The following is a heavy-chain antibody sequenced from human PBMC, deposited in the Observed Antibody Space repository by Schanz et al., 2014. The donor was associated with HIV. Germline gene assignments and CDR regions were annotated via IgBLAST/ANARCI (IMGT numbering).Heavy chain of an antibody. Sequence: QVQLVQSGAEVKKPGASVKVSCKASGYTFTGYYMHWVRQAPGQGLEWMGWINPNSGGTNYAPKYQGRVTMTRDTTATTVYMELSSLKSDDTAMYYCARTHYSVVSSRAMDVWGQGTTVTVSS. V-gene: IGHV1-2*02. CDR2: INPNSGGT. D-gene: IGHD2-15*01. CDR1: GYTFTGYY. J-gene: IGHJ6*02. CDR3: ARTHYSVVSSRAMDV.